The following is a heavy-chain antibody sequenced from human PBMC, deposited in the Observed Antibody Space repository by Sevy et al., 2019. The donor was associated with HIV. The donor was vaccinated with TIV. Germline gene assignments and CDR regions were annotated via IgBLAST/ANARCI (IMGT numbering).Heavy chain of an antibody. CDR3: ASTTGTRKDYDYGMDV. CDR2: IYPGDSDT. Sequence: GESLKISCKGSGYSFTSYWIGWVRQMPGKGLEWMGIIYPGDSDTRYSPSFQGQVTISADKSISTAYLQWSSLKASDTAMYYGASTTGTRKDYDYGMDVWGQGTTVTVSS. CDR1: GYSFTSYW. V-gene: IGHV5-51*01. J-gene: IGHJ6*02. D-gene: IGHD1-1*01.